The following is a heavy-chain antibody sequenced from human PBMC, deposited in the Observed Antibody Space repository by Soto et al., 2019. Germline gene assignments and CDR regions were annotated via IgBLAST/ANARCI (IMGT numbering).Heavy chain of an antibody. Sequence: ASVKVSCNASGYTFTGYYMHWVRQAPGQGLEWMGWINPNSGGTNYAQKFQGWVTMTRDTSISTAYMELSRLRSDDTAVYYCARGGVVVVPAAMDWFDPWGQGTLVTVSS. J-gene: IGHJ5*02. CDR3: ARGGVVVVPAAMDWFDP. CDR1: GYTFTGYY. CDR2: INPNSGGT. D-gene: IGHD2-2*01. V-gene: IGHV1-2*04.